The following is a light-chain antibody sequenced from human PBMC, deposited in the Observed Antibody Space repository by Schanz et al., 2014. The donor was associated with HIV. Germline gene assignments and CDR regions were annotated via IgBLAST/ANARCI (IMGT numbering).Light chain of an antibody. CDR2: EVN. CDR3: SSYTSSLTRV. Sequence: QSALTQPASVSGSPGQSISISCTGTSGDVGSYNYVSWYQQHPGKAPKLMIYEVNKRPSGVSDRFSASKSGNTASLTISGLQAEDEADYFCSSYTSSLTRVFGPGTKLTVL. J-gene: IGLJ1*01. V-gene: IGLV2-14*01. CDR1: SGDVGSYNY.